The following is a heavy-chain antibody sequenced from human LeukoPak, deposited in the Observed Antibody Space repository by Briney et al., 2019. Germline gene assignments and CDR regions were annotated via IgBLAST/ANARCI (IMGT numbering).Heavy chain of an antibody. J-gene: IGHJ4*02. CDR1: VYTFTVYY. D-gene: IGHD2-2*01. CDR3: ARGPPYCSSTSCRFFDY. V-gene: IGHV1-2*02. Sequence: ASVTVSFMSSVYTFTVYYMHWVRQAPGQGLEWVGWINPNSGGTNYAQKFQGRVTMTRDTSISTAYMELSRLRSDDTAVYYCARGPPYCSSTSCRFFDYWGQGTLVTVSS. CDR2: INPNSGGT.